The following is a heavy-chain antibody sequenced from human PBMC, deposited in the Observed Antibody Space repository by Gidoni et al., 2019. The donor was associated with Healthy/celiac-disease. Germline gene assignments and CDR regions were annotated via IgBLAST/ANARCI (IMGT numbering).Heavy chain of an antibody. Sequence: QVQLVQSGSEVTKPGSSVKFSCKASGGTFSSYAISWVRQGPGQGLEWMGRIIPIIGIANYAQKFPGRVTITADQSTSTAYMELSSLRSEDTGVYYCARTTLIVGATMAALDYWGKGTLVTVSS. CDR2: IIPIIGIA. CDR1: GGTFSSYA. D-gene: IGHD1-26*01. V-gene: IGHV1-69*04. J-gene: IGHJ4*02. CDR3: ARTTLIVGATMAALDY.